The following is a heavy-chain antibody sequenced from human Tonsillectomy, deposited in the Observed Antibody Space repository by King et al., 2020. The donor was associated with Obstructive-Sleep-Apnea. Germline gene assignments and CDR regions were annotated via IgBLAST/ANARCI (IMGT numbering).Heavy chain of an antibody. Sequence: QMQLVQSGAEVKKPGASVKVSCKASGYTFPNYGISWVRQAPGQGLEWRGWISGYNGNTNYAQNFQDRVTMTMDTSTTTVYMELRSLRSDDTAVYYCARDLVTAASSDWGQGTLVTVSS. CDR2: ISGYNGNT. J-gene: IGHJ4*02. CDR1: GYTFPNYG. D-gene: IGHD6-13*01. V-gene: IGHV1-18*01. CDR3: ARDLVTAASSD.